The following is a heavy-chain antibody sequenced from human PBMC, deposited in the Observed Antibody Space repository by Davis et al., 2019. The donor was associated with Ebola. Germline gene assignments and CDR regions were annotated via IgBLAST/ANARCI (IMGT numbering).Heavy chain of an antibody. CDR1: GGTFSSYA. D-gene: IGHD3-10*01. CDR3: ARDRGRSGWFDP. J-gene: IGHJ5*02. Sequence: SVKVSCKASGGTFSSYAVSWVRQAPGQALEWMGGIIPIFGTANYAQKFQGRVTITADKSTSTAYMELRSLRSDDTAVYYCARDRGRSGWFDPWGQGTLVTVSS. V-gene: IGHV1-69*06. CDR2: IIPIFGTA.